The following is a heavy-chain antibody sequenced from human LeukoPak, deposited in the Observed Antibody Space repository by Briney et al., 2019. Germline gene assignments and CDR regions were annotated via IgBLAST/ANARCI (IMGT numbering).Heavy chain of an antibody. D-gene: IGHD3-22*01. CDR1: GFTFSDYY. V-gene: IGHV3-11*01. J-gene: IGHJ1*01. CDR2: ISSSGSTI. Sequence: GGSLRLSCAASGFTFSDYYMSWIRQAPGKGLEWVSYISSSGSTIYYADSVKGRFTISRDSAKNSLYLQMNSLRAEDTAVYYCARELSYYYDSSGYHFPFQHWGQGTLVTVSS. CDR3: ARELSYYYDSSGYHFPFQH.